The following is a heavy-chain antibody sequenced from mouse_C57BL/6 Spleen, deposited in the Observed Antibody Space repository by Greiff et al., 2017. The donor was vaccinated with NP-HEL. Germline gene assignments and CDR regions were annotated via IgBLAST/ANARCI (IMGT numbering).Heavy chain of an antibody. J-gene: IGHJ4*01. Sequence: VQLQQSGPELVKPGASVKISCKASGYAFSSSWMNWVKQRPGKGLEWIGRIYPGDGDTNYNGKFKGKATLTADKSSSTAYMQLSSLTSEDSAVYFCARSGDSDAMDYWGQGTSVTVSS. V-gene: IGHV1-82*01. CDR3: ARSGDSDAMDY. D-gene: IGHD3-2*02. CDR1: GYAFSSSW. CDR2: IYPGDGDT.